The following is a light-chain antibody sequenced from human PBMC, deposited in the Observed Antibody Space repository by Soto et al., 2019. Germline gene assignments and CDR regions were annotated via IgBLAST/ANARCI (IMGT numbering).Light chain of an antibody. CDR3: AAWDDSLNGFV. V-gene: IGLV1-44*01. CDR1: SSNIGSNS. CDR2: ADN. J-gene: IGLJ1*01. Sequence: QSVLTQPPSASGTPGQRVSISCSGSSSNIGSNSVQWHQQLPGTAPNLLIYADNQRPSGVPDRFSGSKSGTSASLAITGLQSGDEADYYCAAWDDSLNGFVFGTGTNVTV.